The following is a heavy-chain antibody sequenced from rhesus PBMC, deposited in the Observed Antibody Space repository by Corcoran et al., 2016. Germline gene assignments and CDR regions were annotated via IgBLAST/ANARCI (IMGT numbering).Heavy chain of an antibody. CDR1: GGAISGYY. J-gene: IGHJ6*01. CDR3: ASLSRYSWNDPYGLDS. V-gene: IGHV4-81*01. D-gene: IGHD1-14*01. Sequence: QVQLQESGQGRGKPSETLSLTCTVSGGAISGYYWSWIRHPPGKGLEWIGNIDGNSAGTNYTPSLKSRVTISKDTSKNQFSLKLSSVTAADTAVYYCASLSRYSWNDPYGLDSWGQGVVVTVSS. CDR2: IDGNSAGT.